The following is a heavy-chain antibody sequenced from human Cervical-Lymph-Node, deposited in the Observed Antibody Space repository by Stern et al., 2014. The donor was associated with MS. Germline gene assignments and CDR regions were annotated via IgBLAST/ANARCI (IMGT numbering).Heavy chain of an antibody. D-gene: IGHD6-6*01. Sequence: VQLVESGGGVVQPGRSLSLSCAASGFTFSSYGMHWVRQAPGKGLEWVAVIWNDGINAYYADSVKGRFTISRDNSMNTLYLQMNSLRADDTSVYYCARGAHSSSSLGGGGVWGQGTLVTVSS. CDR2: IWNDGINA. V-gene: IGHV3-33*01. CDR1: GFTFSSYG. J-gene: IGHJ1*01. CDR3: ARGAHSSSSLGGGGV.